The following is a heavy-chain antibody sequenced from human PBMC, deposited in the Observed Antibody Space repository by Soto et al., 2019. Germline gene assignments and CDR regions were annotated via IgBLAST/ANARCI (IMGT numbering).Heavy chain of an antibody. J-gene: IGHJ3*01. CDR1: EFTFSTYA. D-gene: IGHD4-17*01. CDR2: ITGNGVGR. V-gene: IGHV3-23*01. CDR3: TRDPNGDHIGAFEF. Sequence: EVQVLESGGGLVQPGGSLRLSCADPEFTFSTYAMTWVRQAPGGRLEWVSSITGNGVGRSYADPVKGRFTVSRDNSKDPLFLRMNSRRVEDTAIYYCTRDPNGDHIGAFEFWGQGIKVTVSS.